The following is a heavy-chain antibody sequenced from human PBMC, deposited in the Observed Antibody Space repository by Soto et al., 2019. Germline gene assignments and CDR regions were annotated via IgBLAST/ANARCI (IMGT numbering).Heavy chain of an antibody. J-gene: IGHJ5*02. D-gene: IGHD2-2*01. CDR3: ARVVPGAEAWFGP. CDR1: GGTFSSYA. CDR2: ISLYSDGT. V-gene: IGHV1-18*01. Sequence: ASVKVSCKASGGTFSSYAITWVRQAPGQPLEWLGWISLYSDGTNYAQKFQGRVSMTTDTSTTTAYMELRSLRSDDTAVYYCARVVPGAEAWFGPWGQGTLVTVSS.